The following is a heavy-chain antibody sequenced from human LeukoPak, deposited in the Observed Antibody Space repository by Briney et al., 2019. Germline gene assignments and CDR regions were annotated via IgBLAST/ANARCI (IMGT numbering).Heavy chain of an antibody. CDR1: GGSISSYY. D-gene: IGHD2-15*01. V-gene: IGHV4-59*01. CDR3: ASRPCSGGSCYFDY. J-gene: IGHJ4*02. CDR2: IYYTGST. Sequence: SETLSLTCTVSGGSISSYYWSWIRQPPGKGLEWIGYIYYTGSTNYNPSLKSRVTISVDTSKNQFSLKLSSVTAADTAVYYCASRPCSGGSCYFDYWGQGTLVTVSS.